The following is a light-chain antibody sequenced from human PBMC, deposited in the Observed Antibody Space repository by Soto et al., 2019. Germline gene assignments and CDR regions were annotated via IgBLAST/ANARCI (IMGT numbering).Light chain of an antibody. CDR3: QQSYSTPLT. Sequence: DVQMTQSPSSLSASVGDRVTITCRASQRIRNYLNWYQQKPGKAPKLLIYAASSLQSGVPSRFSGSGSGTDFTLTISSLQPEDFATYYCQQSYSTPLTFGGGTKVDIK. CDR2: AAS. J-gene: IGKJ4*01. V-gene: IGKV1-39*01. CDR1: QRIRNY.